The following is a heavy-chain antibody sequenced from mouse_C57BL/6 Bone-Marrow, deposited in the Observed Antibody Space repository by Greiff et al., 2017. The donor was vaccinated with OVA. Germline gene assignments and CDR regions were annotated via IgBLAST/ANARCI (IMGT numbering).Heavy chain of an antibody. CDR1: GYAFTNYL. D-gene: IGHD1-1*01. Sequence: QVQLQQSGAELVRPGTSVKVSCKASGYAFTNYLIEWVKQRPGQGLEWIGVINPGSGGTNYNEKFKGKATLTADKSSSTAYMQLSSLTSEDSAVYYCARITTVPYWGQGTTLTVSS. V-gene: IGHV1-54*01. CDR2: INPGSGGT. J-gene: IGHJ2*01. CDR3: ARITTVPY.